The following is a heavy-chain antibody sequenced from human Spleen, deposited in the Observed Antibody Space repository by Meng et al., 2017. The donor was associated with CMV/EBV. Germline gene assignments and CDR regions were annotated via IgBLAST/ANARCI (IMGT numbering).Heavy chain of an antibody. Sequence: GGSLRLSCAASGFTFSSYAMHWVRQAPGKGLEWVAVISYDGSNKYYADSVKGRFTISRDNSKNTLYLQMNSLRAEDTAVYYCAKVSRGFGDYYFDYWGQGTLVTVSS. J-gene: IGHJ4*02. CDR3: AKVSRGFGDYYFDY. D-gene: IGHD3-10*01. CDR2: ISYDGSNK. V-gene: IGHV3-30-3*01. CDR1: GFTFSSYA.